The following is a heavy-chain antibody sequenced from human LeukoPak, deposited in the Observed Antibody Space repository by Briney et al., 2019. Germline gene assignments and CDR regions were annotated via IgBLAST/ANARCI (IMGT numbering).Heavy chain of an antibody. CDR3: ARDLHCSSTSCPFDY. J-gene: IGHJ4*02. Sequence: PGGSLRLSCAASGFTFSSYGMHWVRQAPGKGLEWVAFIRYDGSNKYYADSVKGRFTISRYNSKNTLYLQMNSLRAEDTAVYYCARDLHCSSTSCPFDYWGQGTLVTVSS. CDR2: IRYDGSNK. CDR1: GFTFSSYG. V-gene: IGHV3-30*02. D-gene: IGHD2-2*01.